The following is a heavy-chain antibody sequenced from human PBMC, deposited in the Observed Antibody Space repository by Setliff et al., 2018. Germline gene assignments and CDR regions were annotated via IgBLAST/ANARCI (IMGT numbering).Heavy chain of an antibody. J-gene: IGHJ6*02. V-gene: IGHV5-51*01. D-gene: IGHD3-10*01. CDR1: GYSFTSYW. CDR3: ARHLNYYGSGSPSKGNAMDV. Sequence: PGESLKISCKGSGYSFTSYWIGWVRQMPGKGLEWMGIIYPGDSDTRYSPSFQGQVTISADKSISTAYLQWSSLKASDTAMYYCARHLNYYGSGSPSKGNAMDVWGQGTTVTVSS. CDR2: IYPGDSDT.